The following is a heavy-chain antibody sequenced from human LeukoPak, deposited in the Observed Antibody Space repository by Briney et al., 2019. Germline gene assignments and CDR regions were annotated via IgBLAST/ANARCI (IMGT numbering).Heavy chain of an antibody. CDR3: AHRHQGQLAFPFDY. J-gene: IGHJ4*02. D-gene: IGHD6-6*01. CDR1: GFSLNTFGVG. CDR2: IYWDDDK. V-gene: IGHV2-5*02. Sequence: SGPTLVKPTQTLTLTCSFSGFSLNTFGVGVAWIRQPPGKALEWLALIYWDDDKRYSPSLQSRLTITKDTSKNQVVLTMTNMDPVDTATYYCAHRHQGQLAFPFDYWGQGTLVTVSS.